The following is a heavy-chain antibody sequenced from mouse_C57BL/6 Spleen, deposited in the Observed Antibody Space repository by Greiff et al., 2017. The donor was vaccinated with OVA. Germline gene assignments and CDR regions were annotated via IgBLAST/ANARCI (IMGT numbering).Heavy chain of an antibody. CDR2: IDPSDSYT. CDR1: GYTFTSYW. J-gene: IGHJ4*01. V-gene: IGHV1-50*01. Sequence: VQLQQPGAELVKPGASVKLSCKASGYTFTSYWMQWVKQRPGQGLEWIGEIDPSDSYTNYTQKFKGKATLTVDTSSSTAYMQLSSLTSEDSAVYYCARLHYGDYYAMDYWGQGTSVTVSS. D-gene: IGHD1-1*02. CDR3: ARLHYGDYYAMDY.